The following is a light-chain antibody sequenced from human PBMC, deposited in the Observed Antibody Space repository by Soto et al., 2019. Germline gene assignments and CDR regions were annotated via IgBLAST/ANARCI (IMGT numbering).Light chain of an antibody. CDR2: SNN. V-gene: IGLV1-44*01. CDR1: SSNIGSNT. Sequence: QSVLTQPPSASGTPGQRVTISCSGSSSNIGSNTVNWYQQLPGTAPKPLIYSNNQRPSGVPDRFSGSKSGTSASLAISGLQSEDEADYYCAAWDDSLNGVFGGVTKLTVL. J-gene: IGLJ3*02. CDR3: AAWDDSLNGV.